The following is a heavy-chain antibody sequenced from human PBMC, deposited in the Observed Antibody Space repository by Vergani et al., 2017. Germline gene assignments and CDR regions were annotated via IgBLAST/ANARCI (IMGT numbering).Heavy chain of an antibody. J-gene: IGHJ6*03. CDR2: MNPNSGNT. Sequence: QVQLVQSGAEVKKPGASVKVSCKASGYTFTSYDINWVRQATGQGLEWMGWMNPNSGNTVYAQKFQGRVTMTRNTSIRTAYMELSSLRSEDTAVYYCARGVTRTWESYYYYMDVWGKGTTVTVSS. V-gene: IGHV1-8*01. CDR1: GYTFTSYD. D-gene: IGHD1-26*01. CDR3: ARGVTRTWESYYYYMDV.